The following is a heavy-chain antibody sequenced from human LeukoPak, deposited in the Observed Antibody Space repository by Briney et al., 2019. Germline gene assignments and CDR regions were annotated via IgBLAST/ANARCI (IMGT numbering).Heavy chain of an antibody. J-gene: IGHJ6*02. CDR3: ARGAVAANV. V-gene: IGHV4-59*01. Sequence: SEALSLACTVSGGSISSYYWSWIRQPPGKGLEWIGYIYYSGSTNYNPSLKSRVTISVDTSKNQFSLKLSSVTAADTAVYYCARGAVAANVWGQGTTVTVSS. CDR2: IYYSGST. D-gene: IGHD6-19*01. CDR1: GGSISSYY.